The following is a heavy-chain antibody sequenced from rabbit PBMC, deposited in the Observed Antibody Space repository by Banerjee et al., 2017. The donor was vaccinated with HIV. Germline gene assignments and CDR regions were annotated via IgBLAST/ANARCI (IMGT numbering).Heavy chain of an antibody. CDR3: ARHIWSNGYVDFSL. CDR1: GFSFSSSYY. CDR2: IYGSSDST. D-gene: IGHD6-1*01. V-gene: IGHV1S45*01. Sequence: QEQLVESGGGLVQPEGSLTLTCKASGFSFSSSYYMCWVRQAPGKGLEWIACIYGSSDSTYYASWAKGRFTISKTSSTTVTLQMTSLTAADTATYFCARHIWSNGYVDFSLWGPGTLVTVS. J-gene: IGHJ4*01.